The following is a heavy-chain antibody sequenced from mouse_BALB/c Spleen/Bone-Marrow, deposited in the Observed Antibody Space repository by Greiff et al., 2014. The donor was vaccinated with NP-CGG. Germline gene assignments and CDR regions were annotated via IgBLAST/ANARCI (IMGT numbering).Heavy chain of an antibody. J-gene: IGHJ2*01. CDR2: IYPGNGDT. V-gene: IGHV14-3*02. Sequence: VQLKESGAELVKPGASVKLSCTASGFNIKDTYIHWVKQRPEQGLEWIGQIYPGNGDTNYNGKFKGKATLTADKSSSTAYMQLSSLTSEDAAVYVYARVRNGADYWGQGTTLTVSA. D-gene: IGHD2-13*01. CDR3: ARVRNGADY. CDR1: GFNIKDTY.